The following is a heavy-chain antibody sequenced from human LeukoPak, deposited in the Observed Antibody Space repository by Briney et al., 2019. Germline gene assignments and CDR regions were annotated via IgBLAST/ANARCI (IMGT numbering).Heavy chain of an antibody. Sequence: ASVKVSFMASGYIFTDYYMHWMRQAPGQGLEWMGWINPDSGGAIYAQKFQGRVTMTKDTSISTAYMDLTSLRSDDTAVYYCARGPVRAYCAGGSCYSVDLEYWGQGTLVTVSS. CDR1: GYIFTDYY. CDR3: ARGPVRAYCAGGSCYSVDLEY. CDR2: INPDSGGA. D-gene: IGHD2-15*01. J-gene: IGHJ4*02. V-gene: IGHV1-2*02.